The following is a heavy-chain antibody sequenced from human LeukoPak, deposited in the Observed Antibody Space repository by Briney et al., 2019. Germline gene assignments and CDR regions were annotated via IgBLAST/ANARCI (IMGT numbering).Heavy chain of an antibody. CDR2: IYTSGST. J-gene: IGHJ5*02. CDR1: GGSISSYY. D-gene: IGHD6-13*01. V-gene: IGHV4-4*07. CDR3: ARDKGYSSSWSSKYNWFDP. Sequence: PSETLSLTCTVSGGSISSYYWSWIRQPAGKGLEWIGRIYTSGSTNYNPSLKSRVTMSVDTSKNQFSLKLSSVTAADTAVYYCARDKGYSSSWSSKYNWFDPWGQRTLVTVSS.